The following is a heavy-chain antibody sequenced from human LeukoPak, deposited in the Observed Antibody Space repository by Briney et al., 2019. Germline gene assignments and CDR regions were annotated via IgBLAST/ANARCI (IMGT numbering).Heavy chain of an antibody. D-gene: IGHD2-8*02. J-gene: IGHJ4*02. Sequence: SETLSLTCAVYGGSFSGYYWSWVRQPPGKGLEWIGEINHSGSTNYNPSLKSRVTISVDTSKNQFSLKLSSVTAADTAVYYCARDPQRVYPYWEGSFDYWGQGTLVTVS. CDR2: INHSGST. V-gene: IGHV4-34*01. CDR1: GGSFSGYY. CDR3: ARDPQRVYPYWEGSFDY.